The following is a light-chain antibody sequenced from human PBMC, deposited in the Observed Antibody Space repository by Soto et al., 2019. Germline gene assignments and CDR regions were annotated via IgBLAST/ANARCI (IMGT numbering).Light chain of an antibody. CDR3: QQYDNLPPV. V-gene: IGKV1-33*01. CDR2: EAS. J-gene: IGKJ5*01. CDR1: QDISNY. Sequence: DIQMTQSPSSLSASVGDRVTITCQASQDISNYLNWYQQKPGKAPKLLIYEASNLETGVPSRFSGSGSGTDFTFTISSLQPEDIATYYCQQYDNLPPVFGQGTRLEIK.